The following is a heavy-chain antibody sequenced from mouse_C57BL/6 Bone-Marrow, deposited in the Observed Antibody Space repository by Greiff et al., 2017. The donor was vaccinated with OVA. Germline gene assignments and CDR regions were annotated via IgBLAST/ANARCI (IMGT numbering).Heavy chain of an antibody. CDR1: GYTFTSYG. CDR2: IIPTSGNT. D-gene: IGHD2-5*01. CDR3: ARYYYSNYGGFAY. J-gene: IGHJ3*01. V-gene: IGHV1-81*01. Sequence: QVQLQQSGAELARPGASVKLSCKASGYTFTSYGISWVKQRTGQGLEWIGEIIPTSGNTYSNEKFKGKATLTADKSSSTAYMELRSLTSEDSAVYFCARYYYSNYGGFAYWGQGTLVTVSA.